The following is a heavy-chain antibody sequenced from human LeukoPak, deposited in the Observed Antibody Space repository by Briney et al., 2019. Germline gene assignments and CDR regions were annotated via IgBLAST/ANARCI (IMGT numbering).Heavy chain of an antibody. CDR3: AKDAGVGYCSGGSCPLGYAFDI. Sequence: GGSLRLSCAASGFTFSSYGMSWVRQAPGKGLEWVSAISGSGGTTYYADSVKGRFTISRDNSKNTLFLQMNSLRAEDTAVFYCAKDAGVGYCSGGSCPLGYAFDIWGQGTMVTVSS. CDR2: ISGSGGTT. D-gene: IGHD2-15*01. V-gene: IGHV3-23*01. CDR1: GFTFSSYG. J-gene: IGHJ3*02.